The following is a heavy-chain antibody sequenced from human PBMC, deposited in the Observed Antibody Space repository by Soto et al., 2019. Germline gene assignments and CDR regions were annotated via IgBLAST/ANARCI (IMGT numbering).Heavy chain of an antibody. CDR3: STNRRWLQPAHDS. CDR1: GFTFSSYA. CDR2: ISGSGGST. Sequence: EVQLLESGGGLVQPGGSLRLSCAASGFTFSSYAMSWVRQAPGKGLEWVSAISGSGGSTYYADSVKGRFTISSDNSKNTLYLQMNSLRAADTAVYYCSTNRRWLQPAHDSWGQGPLVTVSS. V-gene: IGHV3-23*01. J-gene: IGHJ4*02. D-gene: IGHD5-12*01.